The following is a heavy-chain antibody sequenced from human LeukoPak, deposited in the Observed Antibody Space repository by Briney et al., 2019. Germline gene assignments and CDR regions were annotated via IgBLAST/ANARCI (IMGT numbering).Heavy chain of an antibody. J-gene: IGHJ5*02. CDR1: GYTFTSYG. D-gene: IGHD2-2*01. CDR2: ISAYNGNT. Sequence: GASVKVSCKASGYTFTSYGISWVRQAPGQGLEWRGWISAYNGNTNYAQKLQGRVTMTTDTSTSTAYMELRSLRSDDTAVYYCARNPYCSSTSCYDWFDPWGQGTLVTVSS. CDR3: ARNPYCSSTSCYDWFDP. V-gene: IGHV1-18*01.